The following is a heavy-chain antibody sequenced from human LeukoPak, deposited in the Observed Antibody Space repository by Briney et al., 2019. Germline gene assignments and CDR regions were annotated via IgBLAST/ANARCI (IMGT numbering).Heavy chain of an antibody. CDR2: IRRSSSTI. V-gene: IGHV3-48*02. CDR1: GFTFSSYI. J-gene: IGHJ4*02. Sequence: GGSLRLSGAASGFTFSSYIMNWVRQAPGKGLEWVSYIRRSSSTIYYADSVKGRFTISRDNAKNSLYLQMNSLRDEDTAVYYCARDVGYCSSTSCYSLFDYWGQGTLVTVSS. D-gene: IGHD2-2*03. CDR3: ARDVGYCSSTSCYSLFDY.